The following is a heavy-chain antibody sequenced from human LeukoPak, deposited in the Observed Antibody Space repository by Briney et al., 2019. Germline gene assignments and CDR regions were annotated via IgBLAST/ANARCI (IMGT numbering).Heavy chain of an antibody. Sequence: GRSLRLSCATSGFTFSNFAMNWVRQAPGKGLEWVSVISSNGGRTYYANSVKGRFTVSRDNSKNMLYLRMNTLRAEDTAIYYCARDPYYYGMDVWGQGTTVTVSS. CDR3: ARDPYYYGMDV. J-gene: IGHJ6*02. CDR1: GFTFSNFA. CDR2: ISSNGGRT. V-gene: IGHV3-23*01.